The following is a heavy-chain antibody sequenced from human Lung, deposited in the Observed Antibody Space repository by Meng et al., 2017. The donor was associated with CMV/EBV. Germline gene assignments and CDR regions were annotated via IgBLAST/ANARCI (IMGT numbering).Heavy chain of an antibody. J-gene: IGHJ4*02. CDR3: ATVGLHQRFDN. CDR2: IHPGDSET. D-gene: IGHD2-2*01. Sequence: GGSLRLXCKGSGQTFTTYWIAWVRQMPGKGLEWMGVIHPGDSETRYSPSFQGHVTISADMSLSVAYLQWNSLKASDTAIFYCATVGLHQRFDNWGQGPLVPFSS. V-gene: IGHV5-51*01. CDR1: GQTFTTYW.